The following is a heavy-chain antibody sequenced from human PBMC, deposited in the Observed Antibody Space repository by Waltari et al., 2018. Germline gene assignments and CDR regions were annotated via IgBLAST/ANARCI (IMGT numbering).Heavy chain of an antibody. CDR2: ISGNGGGT. CDR3: ARDPNGDHIGAFEF. J-gene: IGHJ3*01. D-gene: IGHD4-17*01. Sequence: EVQLLESGGGLAQPGTSLRLSCAAAGFTFGSFALIWFRQAPGKGLEWVAAISGNGGGTHYADSVRGRFTISRDNSGNTLYLQMNSLRAEDTAVYYCARDPNGDHIGAFEFWGQGTKVTVSS. V-gene: IGHV3-23*01. CDR1: GFTFGSFA.